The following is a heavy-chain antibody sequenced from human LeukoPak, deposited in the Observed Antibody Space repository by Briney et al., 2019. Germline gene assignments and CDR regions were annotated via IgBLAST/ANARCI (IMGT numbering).Heavy chain of an antibody. CDR2: VSQSGGA. Sequence: SETLSLTCAASGGSFSGYHWSWIRQTPGKGLEWIGEVSQSGGASYNPSLKSRVTIPIETSKNHFSLKLNSVTAADTAMYYCAGSYGGNAVGPFDIWGQGTMVTVSS. CDR3: AGSYGGNAVGPFDI. D-gene: IGHD4-23*01. J-gene: IGHJ3*02. V-gene: IGHV4-34*01. CDR1: GGSFSGYH.